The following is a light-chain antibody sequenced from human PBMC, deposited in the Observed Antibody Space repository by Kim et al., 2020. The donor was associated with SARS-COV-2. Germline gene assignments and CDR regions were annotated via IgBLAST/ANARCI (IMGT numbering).Light chain of an antibody. CDR3: QAWDSSTRV. CDR2: QNT. J-gene: IGLJ1*01. Sequence: SVSPGPAASITCSGDKLGDKYANWYQQRPAQSPVLVIYQNTNRPSGIPERFSGSNSGNTATLTISETQAMDEADYYCQAWDSSTRVFGTGTKVTVL. CDR1: KLGDKY. V-gene: IGLV3-1*01.